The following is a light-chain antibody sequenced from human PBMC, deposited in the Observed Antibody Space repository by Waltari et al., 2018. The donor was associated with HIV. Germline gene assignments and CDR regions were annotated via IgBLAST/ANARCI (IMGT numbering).Light chain of an antibody. CDR1: NSNIEQNY. Sequence: QSVLTQPPSAFATPGQRITISCSGGNSNIEQNYVYCYQPLPGTAPKVFIYRNSQRPSGVPDRFSGSKSGTSASLIISGLRSGDEADYYCASWDDSLNAFVFGTGTKVTVL. CDR2: RNS. J-gene: IGLJ1*01. V-gene: IGLV1-47*01. CDR3: ASWDDSLNAFV.